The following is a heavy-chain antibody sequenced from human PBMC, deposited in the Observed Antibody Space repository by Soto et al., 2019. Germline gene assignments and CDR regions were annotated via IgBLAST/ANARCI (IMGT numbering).Heavy chain of an antibody. V-gene: IGHV4-39*02. CDR2: IYYSGSP. D-gene: IGHD2-2*01. Sequence: PSGTLSLTCTVSGGSIRSSRYYWGWVRPPPGRWLELIGSIYYSGSPYYNPSLKSRVTISVDTSKNQFSLKLSSVTAADTAVYYCAGEWYCSSTSCPSGFDPWGQGTLVTVSS. J-gene: IGHJ5*02. CDR3: AGEWYCSSTSCPSGFDP. CDR1: GGSIRSSRYY.